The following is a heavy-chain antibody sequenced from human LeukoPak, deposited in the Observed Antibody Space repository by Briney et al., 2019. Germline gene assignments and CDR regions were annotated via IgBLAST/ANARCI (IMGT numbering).Heavy chain of an antibody. J-gene: IGHJ4*02. V-gene: IGHV3-23*01. Sequence: GGSLRLSCGASGFTFSNYAMSWVRQAPGKGLEWVSAISGSGGSTYYADSVKGRFTISRDNSKNTLYLQMNSLRAEDTAVYYCAKDQPGNYYDSSGYPEVPFDYWGQGTLVTVSS. D-gene: IGHD3-22*01. CDR1: GFTFSNYA. CDR2: ISGSGGST. CDR3: AKDQPGNYYDSSGYPEVPFDY.